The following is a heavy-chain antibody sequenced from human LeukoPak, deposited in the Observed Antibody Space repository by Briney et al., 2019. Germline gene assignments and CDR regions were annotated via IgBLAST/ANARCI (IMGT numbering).Heavy chain of an antibody. Sequence: ASVKVSCKASGYIFTNYLISWVRQAPGQGLEWMGWISAYNGNTNYAQKLQGRVTMTTDTSTSTAYMELRSLRSDHTAVYYCARAPSTSETAAGSFDYWGQGTLVTVSS. D-gene: IGHD6-13*01. J-gene: IGHJ4*02. CDR1: GYIFTNYL. CDR3: ARAPSTSETAAGSFDY. CDR2: ISAYNGNT. V-gene: IGHV1-18*01.